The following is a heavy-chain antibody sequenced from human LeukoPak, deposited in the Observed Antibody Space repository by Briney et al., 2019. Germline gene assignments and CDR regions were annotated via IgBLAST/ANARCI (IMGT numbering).Heavy chain of an antibody. CDR2: ISANNGHT. CDR3: ARDFNDFWSGYSFDY. Sequence: GASVKVSCKASGYTFTTYGISWVRQAPGQGLEWMGWISANNGHTNYAQKVQGRVTMTTDTSTNTAYMELRSLRSDDTAVYYCARDFNDFWSGYSFDYWGQGTLVTVSS. CDR1: GYTFTTYG. D-gene: IGHD3-3*01. J-gene: IGHJ4*02. V-gene: IGHV1-18*01.